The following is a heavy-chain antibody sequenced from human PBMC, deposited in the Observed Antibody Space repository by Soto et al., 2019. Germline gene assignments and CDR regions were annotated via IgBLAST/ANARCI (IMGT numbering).Heavy chain of an antibody. J-gene: IGHJ5*02. CDR1: GAPITRGDYS. V-gene: IGHV4-30-2*01. CDR2: IFHGGST. Sequence: SETLSLTSAISGAPITRGDYSWNWIRQPPGKGLEWIGYIFHGGSTYYNPSLRSRVTISVDRSRTQFSLKMSSVTAADTAVYFCARGRVVVPAVVMFNCIYPWGQRGLLTVFS. CDR3: ARGRVVVPAVVMFNCIYP. D-gene: IGHD2-2*01.